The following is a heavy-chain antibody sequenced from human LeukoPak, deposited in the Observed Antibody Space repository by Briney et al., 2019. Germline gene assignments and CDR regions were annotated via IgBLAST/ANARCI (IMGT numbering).Heavy chain of an antibody. CDR3: ARSPPAKGFYYFDY. CDR2: NYYSGST. Sequence: LETLSLTCTVSGGSISSYYWSWIPQPPGKGLEWIGYNYYSGSTNYNPSLKSRVTISVDTSKNQFSLKLSSVTAADTVVYYCARSPPAKGFYYFDYWGQGTLVTVSS. CDR1: GGSISSYY. J-gene: IGHJ4*02. V-gene: IGHV4-59*08.